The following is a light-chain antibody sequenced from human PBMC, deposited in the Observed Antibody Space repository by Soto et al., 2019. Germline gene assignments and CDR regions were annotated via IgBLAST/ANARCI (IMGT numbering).Light chain of an antibody. CDR2: DAS. CDR3: QQKGT. J-gene: IGKJ5*01. V-gene: IGKV1-33*01. Sequence: DIQMTQSPSSLSASVGDRVTITCQASQNINNYLNWYQQKPGRAPKLLIYDASNLEAGVPSRFSGSGSGTDFTLTISSLQPEDFATYYCQQKGTFGQGTRLETK. CDR1: QNINNY.